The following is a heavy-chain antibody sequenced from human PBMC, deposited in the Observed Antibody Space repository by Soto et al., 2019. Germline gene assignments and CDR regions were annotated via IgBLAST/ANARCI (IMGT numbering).Heavy chain of an antibody. CDR1: GGSISGYY. CDR2: IHNNGNT. CDR3: ARRSAVVAAGDAFDL. V-gene: IGHV4-59*01. D-gene: IGHD2-15*01. J-gene: IGHJ3*01. Sequence: SETLSLTCTVSGGSISGYYWSWIRQPPGKGLEWIGYIHNNGNTNYNPSLKSRVTISVDTSNNLFSLKLNSVTAADTAVYYCARRSAVVAAGDAFDLWGQGTMVTVS.